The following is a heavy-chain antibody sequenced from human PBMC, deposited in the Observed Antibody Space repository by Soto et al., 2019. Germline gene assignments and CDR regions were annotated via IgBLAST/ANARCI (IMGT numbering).Heavy chain of an antibody. J-gene: IGHJ3*02. CDR3: ARDPVAGTGAFDI. Sequence: SVKVSCKASGGTFSSYAISWVRQAPGQGLEWMGGIIPIFGTANYAQKFQGRVTITADESTSTAYMELSSLRSEDTAVYYCARDPVAGTGAFDIWGQGAMVTVSS. D-gene: IGHD6-19*01. CDR1: GGTFSSYA. V-gene: IGHV1-69*13. CDR2: IIPIFGTA.